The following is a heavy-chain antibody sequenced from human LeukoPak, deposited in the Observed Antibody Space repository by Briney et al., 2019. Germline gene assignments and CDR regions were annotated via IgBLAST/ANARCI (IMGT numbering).Heavy chain of an antibody. V-gene: IGHV3-48*03. J-gene: IGHJ4*02. Sequence: GGSLRLSCAASGFTSSSYEMNWVRQAPGKGLEWVSYISSSGSTIYYADSVKGRFTISRDNAKNSLYLQMNSLRAEDTAVYYCARGRWLQPLDYWGQGTLVTVSS. CDR2: ISSSGSTI. D-gene: IGHD5-24*01. CDR3: ARGRWLQPLDY. CDR1: GFTSSSYE.